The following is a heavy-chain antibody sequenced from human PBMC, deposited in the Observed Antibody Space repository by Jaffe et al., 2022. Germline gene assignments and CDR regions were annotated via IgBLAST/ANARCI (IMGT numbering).Heavy chain of an antibody. CDR1: GGTFSSYA. J-gene: IGHJ3*02. CDR2: IIPIFGTA. V-gene: IGHV1-69*05. D-gene: IGHD5-18*01. Sequence: QVQLVQSGAEVKKPGSSVKVSCKASGGTFSSYAISWVRQAPGQGLEWMGGIIPIFGTANYAQKFQGRVTITTDESTSTAYMELSSLRSEDTAVYYCAREKGVGYSYGPRCAFDIWGQGTMVTVSS. CDR3: AREKGVGYSYGPRCAFDI.